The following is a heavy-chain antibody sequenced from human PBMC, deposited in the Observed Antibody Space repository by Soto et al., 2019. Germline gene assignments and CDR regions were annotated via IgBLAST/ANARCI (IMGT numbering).Heavy chain of an antibody. J-gene: IGHJ6*02. CDR2: INYDGSST. V-gene: IGHV3-74*01. D-gene: IGHD1-26*01. CDR1: GFTFSSYW. Sequence: EVQLVESGGGLVQPGGSLRLSCTASGFTFSSYWMHWVRQAPGKGLVWVSRINYDGSSTSYADSVKGRFTISRDNAKNTLYLQMSSLGAEDTAVYYCTRDQRTTRYGLDVWGQGTTVTVSS. CDR3: TRDQRTTRYGLDV.